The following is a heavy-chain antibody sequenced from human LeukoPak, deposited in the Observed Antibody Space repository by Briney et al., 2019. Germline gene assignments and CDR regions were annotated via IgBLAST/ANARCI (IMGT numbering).Heavy chain of an antibody. V-gene: IGHV3-23*01. CDR2: ISGSGGST. CDR3: AKENYCSSTSCYAHYYYYMDV. D-gene: IGHD2-2*01. J-gene: IGHJ6*03. Sequence: GGSLRLSCAASGFTFSSYAMSWVRQAPGKGLEWVSAISGSGGSTYYADSVKGRFTISRDNSKNTLYLQMNSLRAEDTAVYYCAKENYCSSTSCYAHYYYYMDVWGKGTTVTVSS. CDR1: GFTFSSYA.